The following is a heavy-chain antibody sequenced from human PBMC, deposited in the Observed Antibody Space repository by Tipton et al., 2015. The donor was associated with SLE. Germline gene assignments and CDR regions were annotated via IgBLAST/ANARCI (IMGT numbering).Heavy chain of an antibody. Sequence: VQLVQSGAEVKKPGESLKISCKGSGYSFTSYWISWVRQMPGKGLEWMGRIDPSDSYTNYSPSFQGHVTISADRSINTAYLQWSSLKASDTAIYYCARRTAGTEWCFDLWGRGTLVTVSS. CDR2: IDPSDSYT. CDR1: GYSFTSYW. CDR3: ARRTAGTEWCFDL. V-gene: IGHV5-10-1*01. J-gene: IGHJ2*01. D-gene: IGHD6-19*01.